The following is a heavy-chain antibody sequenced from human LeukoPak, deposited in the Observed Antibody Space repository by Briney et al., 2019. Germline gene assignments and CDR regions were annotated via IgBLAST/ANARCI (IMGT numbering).Heavy chain of an antibody. Sequence: PGGSLRLACAASGFTFSSYSMNWVRQAPGKGLEWVSYISSSRDTIHYADSVKGRFTMSRDNAKNSLCLQMNSLRADDTAEYYCASSSGWFDYWGQGTLVTVSS. CDR2: ISSSRDTI. CDR3: ASSSGWFDY. D-gene: IGHD6-19*01. V-gene: IGHV3-48*01. J-gene: IGHJ4*02. CDR1: GFTFSSYS.